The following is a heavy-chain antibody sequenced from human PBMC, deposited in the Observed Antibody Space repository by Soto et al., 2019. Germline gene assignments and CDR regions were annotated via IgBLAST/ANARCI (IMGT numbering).Heavy chain of an antibody. Sequence: ASVKVSCKASGYTFTSYDINWVRQATGQGLEWMGWMNPNSGNTGYAQKFQGRVTMTRNTSISTAYMELSSLRSEDTTVYYCAMSTQQLAFDAFDIWGRGTMVTVSS. CDR3: AMSTQQLAFDAFDI. D-gene: IGHD6-13*01. CDR2: MNPNSGNT. J-gene: IGHJ3*02. CDR1: GYTFTSYD. V-gene: IGHV1-8*01.